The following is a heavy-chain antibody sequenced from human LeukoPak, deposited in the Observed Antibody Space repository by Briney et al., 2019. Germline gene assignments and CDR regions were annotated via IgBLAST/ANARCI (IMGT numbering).Heavy chain of an antibody. D-gene: IGHD4-17*01. J-gene: IGHJ2*01. Sequence: GGSLRLSCAASGSTFRSYAMTWVRQAPGKGLEWVSGISGSGGSTYYADSVKGRFTISRDNSKKTLYLQMNSLRAEDTAVYYCAKDQGGDYGWYFDLWGRGTLVTVSS. CDR2: ISGSGGST. V-gene: IGHV3-23*01. CDR3: AKDQGGDYGWYFDL. CDR1: GSTFRSYA.